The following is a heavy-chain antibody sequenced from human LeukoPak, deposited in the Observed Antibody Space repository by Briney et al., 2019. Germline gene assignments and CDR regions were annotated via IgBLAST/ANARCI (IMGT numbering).Heavy chain of an antibody. CDR3: AREDYDFWSGYNNWFDP. D-gene: IGHD3-3*01. J-gene: IGHJ5*02. Sequence: GGSLRLSCAASGFTFSSYAMHWVRQAPGKGLEWVANIKQDGSEKYYVDSVKGRFTISRDNAKNSLYLQMNSLRAEDTAVYYCAREDYDFWSGYNNWFDPWGQGTLVTVSS. CDR2: IKQDGSEK. V-gene: IGHV3-7*01. CDR1: GFTFSSYA.